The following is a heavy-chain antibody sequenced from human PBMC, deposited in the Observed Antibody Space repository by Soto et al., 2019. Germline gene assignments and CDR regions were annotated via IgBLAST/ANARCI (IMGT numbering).Heavy chain of an antibody. CDR3: ARTRYCSGGSCYDWFDP. Sequence: LRLSCAASGFTFSSYSMNWVRQAPGKGLEWVSSISSSSSYIYYADSVKGRFTISRDNAKNSLYLQMNSLRAEDTAVYYCARTRYCSGGSCYDWFDPWGQGTLVTVSS. CDR2: ISSSSSYI. V-gene: IGHV3-21*01. CDR1: GFTFSSYS. D-gene: IGHD2-15*01. J-gene: IGHJ5*02.